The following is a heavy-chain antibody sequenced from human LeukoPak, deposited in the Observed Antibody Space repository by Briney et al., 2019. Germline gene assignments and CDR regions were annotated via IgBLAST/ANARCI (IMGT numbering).Heavy chain of an antibody. J-gene: IGHJ4*02. CDR2: IGASGGGT. D-gene: IGHD3-22*01. CDR1: GITLSNYG. V-gene: IGHV3-23*01. CDR3: AKRGVVIRVILVGFHKEAYYFDS. Sequence: GGSLRLSCAVSGITLSNYGMSWVRQAPGKGLEWVAGIGASGGGTYSADSVKGRFTISRDNSKNTLYLQMNSLRAEDTAVYFCAKRGVVIRVILVGFHKEAYYFDSWGQGALVTVSS.